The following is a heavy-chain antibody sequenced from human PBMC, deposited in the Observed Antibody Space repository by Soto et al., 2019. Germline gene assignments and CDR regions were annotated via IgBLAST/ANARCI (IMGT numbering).Heavy chain of an antibody. CDR1: GDSISSDKW. V-gene: IGHV4-4*02. D-gene: IGHD6-25*01. J-gene: IGHJ4*02. CDR3: ARGERQQQRDY. CDR2: IHHSGNS. Sequence: SETLSLTCAVSGDSISSDKWWSWVRQPPGKGLEWIGEIHHSGNSNYNPSLKSRVIISVDKSKNQFSLNLSSVTDADTAVYYCARGERQQQRDYWGQGPLVTVSS.